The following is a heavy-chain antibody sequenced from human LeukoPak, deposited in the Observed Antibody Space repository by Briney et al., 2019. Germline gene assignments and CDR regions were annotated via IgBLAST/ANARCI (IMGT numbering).Heavy chain of an antibody. CDR2: INPNSGGT. Sequence: ASVKVSCKASGGTFSSYAISWVRQAPGQGLEWMGWINPNSGGTNYAQKFQGRVTMTRDTSISTAYMELSRLRSDDTAVYYCARGTYYYDSSGYYSYFDYWGQGTLVTVSS. D-gene: IGHD3-22*01. CDR1: GGTFSSYA. J-gene: IGHJ4*02. V-gene: IGHV1-2*02. CDR3: ARGTYYYDSSGYYSYFDY.